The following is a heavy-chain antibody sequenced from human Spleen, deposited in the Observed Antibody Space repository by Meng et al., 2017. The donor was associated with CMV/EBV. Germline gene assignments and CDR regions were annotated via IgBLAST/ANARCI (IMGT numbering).Heavy chain of an antibody. CDR2: IGGSGRDT. CDR3: AKLTAVLFPDVLDI. D-gene: IGHD2-21*01. CDR1: GFIFNSYA. J-gene: IGHJ3*02. V-gene: IGHV3-23*01. Sequence: GESLKISCAASGFIFNSYAMTWVRQAPGKGLEWVSGIGGSGRDTYYADSVKGRFTVSRDNSKNTLYLQMNSLRAEDTALYYCAKLTAVLFPDVLDIWGQGTMVTVSS.